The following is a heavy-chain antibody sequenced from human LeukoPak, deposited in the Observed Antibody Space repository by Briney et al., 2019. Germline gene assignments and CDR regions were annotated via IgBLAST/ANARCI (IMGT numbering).Heavy chain of an antibody. CDR3: ASGYSYGYPTRSVDY. V-gene: IGHV4-34*01. D-gene: IGHD5-18*01. J-gene: IGHJ4*02. CDR1: GGSFSGYY. Sequence: PSETLSLTCAVYGGSFSGYYWSWIRQPPGKGLEWIGEINHSGSTNYNPSLKSRVTISVDTSKNQFSLKLNSVTAADTAVYYCASGYSYGYPTRSVDYWGQGTLVTVSS. CDR2: INHSGST.